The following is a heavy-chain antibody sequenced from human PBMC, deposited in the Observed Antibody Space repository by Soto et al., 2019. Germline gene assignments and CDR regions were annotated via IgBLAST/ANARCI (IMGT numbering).Heavy chain of an antibody. CDR1: GFTFSSYA. Sequence: GGSLRLSCAASGFTFSSYAMSWARQAPGKGLEWVSAISGSGGSTYYADSVKGRFTISRDNSKNTLYLQMNSLRAEDTAVYYCAKGVPGYCTNGVCYTGWYFDLWGRGTLVTVSS. D-gene: IGHD2-8*01. V-gene: IGHV3-23*01. CDR2: ISGSGGST. J-gene: IGHJ2*01. CDR3: AKGVPGYCTNGVCYTGWYFDL.